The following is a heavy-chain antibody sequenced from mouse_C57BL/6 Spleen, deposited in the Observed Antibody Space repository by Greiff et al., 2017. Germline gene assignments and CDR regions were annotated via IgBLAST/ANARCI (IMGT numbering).Heavy chain of an antibody. V-gene: IGHV3-6*01. J-gene: IGHJ1*03. CDR3: ARFYYYGSRTYWYFEV. CDR2: ISYDGSN. D-gene: IGHD1-1*01. Sequence: VQLKESGPGLVKPSPSLSLTCSVTGYSITSGYYWNWIRQFPGNKLEWMGYISYDGSNNYNPSLKNRISITRDTSKNQFFLKLNSVTTEDTATYYCARFYYYGSRTYWYFEVWGTGTTVTVSS. CDR1: GYSITSGYY.